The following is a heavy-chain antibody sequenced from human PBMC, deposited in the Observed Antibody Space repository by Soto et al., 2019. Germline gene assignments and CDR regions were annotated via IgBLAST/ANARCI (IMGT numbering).Heavy chain of an antibody. CDR1: GGTFSSYA. CDR3: ARGVTTPTYYYYYGMDV. V-gene: IGHV1-69*13. J-gene: IGHJ6*02. Sequence: ASVKVSCKASGGTFSSYAISWVRQAPGQGLEWMGGIIPIFGTANYAQKFQGRVTITADESTSTAYMELSSLRSEDTAVYYCARGVTTPTYYYYYGMDVWGQGTTVTVSS. CDR2: IIPIFGTA. D-gene: IGHD1-1*01.